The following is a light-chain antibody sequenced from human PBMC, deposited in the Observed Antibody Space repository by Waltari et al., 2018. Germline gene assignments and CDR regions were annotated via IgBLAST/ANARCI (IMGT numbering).Light chain of an antibody. Sequence: NFMLTPPHSVSESPGQTVTISCPRSSGSIASNYVQWYQQRPGSSPTTVIYEDNQRPSGVPDRFSGSIDSSSNSASLTISGLKTEDEADYYCQSYDSSNVVFGGGTKLTVL. CDR2: EDN. CDR3: QSYDSSNVV. V-gene: IGLV6-57*01. J-gene: IGLJ2*01. CDR1: SGSIASNY.